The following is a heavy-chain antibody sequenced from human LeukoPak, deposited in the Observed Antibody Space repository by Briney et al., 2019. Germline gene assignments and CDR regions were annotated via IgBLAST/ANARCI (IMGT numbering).Heavy chain of an antibody. CDR2: ISGSGDNT. V-gene: IGHV3-23*01. J-gene: IGHJ4*02. D-gene: IGHD1-26*01. CDR3: ARDQRGSYYGFFDY. CDR1: GITFSSYG. Sequence: PGGSLRLSCAASGITFSSYGMNWVRQAPGKGLEWVSAISGSGDNTYYADSVKGRFTISRDNSKNSLYLQMNSLRAEDTAVYYCARDQRGSYYGFFDYWGQGTLVTVSS.